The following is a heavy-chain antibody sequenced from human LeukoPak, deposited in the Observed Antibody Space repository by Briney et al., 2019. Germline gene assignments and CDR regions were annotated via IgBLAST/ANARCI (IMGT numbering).Heavy chain of an antibody. CDR1: GFTFSNYA. CDR2: IYREGST. J-gene: IGHJ4*02. D-gene: IGHD6-13*01. CDR3: TTGHYSRTL. Sequence: GGSLRLSCAASGFTFSNYAMSWVRQAPGKGLEWVSVIYREGSTYYADSVKGRFTISRDNSKNTLYLQMNSLRAEDTAVYYCTTGHYSRTLGGQGTLVIVSS. V-gene: IGHV3-66*01.